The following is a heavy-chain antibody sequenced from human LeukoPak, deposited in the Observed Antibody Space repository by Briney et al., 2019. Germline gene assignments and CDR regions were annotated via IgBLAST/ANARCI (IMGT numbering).Heavy chain of an antibody. D-gene: IGHD3-10*01. J-gene: IGHJ4*02. V-gene: IGHV3-23*01. CDR3: AKDSKVTMVRGVRFDY. CDR2: ISGSGGST. CDR1: GFTFSSYA. Sequence: GGSLRLSCAASGFTFSSYAMSWVRQAPGKGLEWVSAISGSGGSTYYADSVKGRFTISRDNSKNTLYLQMNSLRAEDTAVYYCAKDSKVTMVRGVRFDYWGQGTLVTVSS.